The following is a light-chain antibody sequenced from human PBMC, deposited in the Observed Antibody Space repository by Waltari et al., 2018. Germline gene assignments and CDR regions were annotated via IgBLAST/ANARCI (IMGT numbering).Light chain of an antibody. CDR3: YSRNSDDFTYV. J-gene: IGLJ1*01. CDR2: GQN. CDR1: SLRRSF. V-gene: IGLV3-19*01. Sequence: SSELSQDPTVSVALGQAVNIPCQGYSLRRSFVRWYQQKPGQAPVLVSYGQNKRPSGIPDRFSGSRSGNTASLTIAGAEAADEADYYCYSRNSDDFTYVFGTGTKLTVL.